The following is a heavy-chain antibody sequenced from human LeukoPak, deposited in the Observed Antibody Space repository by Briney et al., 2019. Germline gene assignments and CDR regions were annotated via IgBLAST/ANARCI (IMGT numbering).Heavy chain of an antibody. J-gene: IGHJ4*02. D-gene: IGHD3-22*01. CDR3: ARERGNPTMTFDY. CDR1: GGSISGTNYF. CDR2: IYYSGTT. V-gene: IGHV4-39*07. Sequence: SETLSLTCSVSGGSISGTNYFWGWIRQPPGRGLDWIGSIYYSGTTYYNPSLKSRVTMSVDTSKNQFSLKLSSVTAADTAVYYCARERGNPTMTFDYWGQGTLVTVSS.